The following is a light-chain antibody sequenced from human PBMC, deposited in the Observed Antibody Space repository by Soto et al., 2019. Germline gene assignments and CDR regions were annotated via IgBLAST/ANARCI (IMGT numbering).Light chain of an antibody. CDR1: QGISSY. J-gene: IGKJ5*01. V-gene: IGKV1-8*01. Sequence: AIRMTQSPSSFSASTGARVTITCRASQGISSYLAWYQQKPGKAPKLLIYAASTLQSGVPSRFSGSGSGTDFILTISCLQSEDYATYYCQQYYSYPPITFGQGTRLEIK. CDR2: AAS. CDR3: QQYYSYPPIT.